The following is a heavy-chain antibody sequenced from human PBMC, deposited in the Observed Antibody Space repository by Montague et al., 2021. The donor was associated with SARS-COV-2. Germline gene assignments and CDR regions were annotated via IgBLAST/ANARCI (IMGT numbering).Heavy chain of an antibody. J-gene: IGHJ4*02. CDR1: GGSFSDYY. V-gene: IGHV4-34*01. D-gene: IGHD3-22*01. Sequence: SETLSLTCAVYGGSFSDYYWSWIRQPPGKGLEWIGEINHRGTSKHNPSFKSRVSISLDTSKNQFSLYLSSVTAADTAVYYCARGRQHFNMIVVVMTGGEYYFDYWGQGTLVTVSS. CDR3: ARGRQHFNMIVVVMTGGEYYFDY. CDR2: INHRGTS.